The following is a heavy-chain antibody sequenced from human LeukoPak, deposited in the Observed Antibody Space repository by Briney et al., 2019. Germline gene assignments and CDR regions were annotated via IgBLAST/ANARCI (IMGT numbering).Heavy chain of an antibody. J-gene: IGHJ6*02. D-gene: IGHD2-2*01. Sequence: PSETLSLTCAVYGGSFSGCYWSWIRQPPGKGLEWIEEINHSGSTNYNPSLKSRVTISVDTSKNQFSLKLSSVTAADTAVYYCARLSQEAAMVYYYYYGMDVWGQGTTVTVSS. CDR2: INHSGST. CDR1: GGSFSGCY. V-gene: IGHV4-34*01. CDR3: ARLSQEAAMVYYYYYGMDV.